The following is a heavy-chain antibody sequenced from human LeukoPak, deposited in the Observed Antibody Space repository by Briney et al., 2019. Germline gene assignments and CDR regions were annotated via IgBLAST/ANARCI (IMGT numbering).Heavy chain of an antibody. Sequence: PSQTLSLTCTVSGGSISSGDYYWSWVRQPPGTGLERIGYIYYSGSTYYNPSLKSRVTISVDTSKNQFSLKLSSVTAAGTAVHYCARLPRHYGDYYFDYWGQGTLVTVSS. V-gene: IGHV4-30-4*01. CDR2: IYYSGST. J-gene: IGHJ4*02. CDR1: GGSISSGDYY. CDR3: ARLPRHYGDYYFDY. D-gene: IGHD4-17*01.